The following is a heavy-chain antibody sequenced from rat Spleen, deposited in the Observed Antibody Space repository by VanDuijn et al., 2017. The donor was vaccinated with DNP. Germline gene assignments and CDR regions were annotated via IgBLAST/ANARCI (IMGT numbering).Heavy chain of an antibody. J-gene: IGHJ2*01. V-gene: IGHV5-29*01. Sequence: EVQLVESGGDLLQPGRSLKLSCAASGFIFSNYGMAWVRQAPTKGLEWVASITNTGSITYYRDSVQGRFTISRDNARGTLYLQMDSLRSEDTATYYCTTLGPYYFDYWGQGVMVTVSS. CDR2: ITNTGSIT. CDR3: TTLGPYYFDY. CDR1: GFIFSNYG.